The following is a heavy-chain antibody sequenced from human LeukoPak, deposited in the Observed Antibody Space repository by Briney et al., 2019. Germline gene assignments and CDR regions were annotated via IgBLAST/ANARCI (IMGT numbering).Heavy chain of an antibody. Sequence: PGRSLRLSWAASGFIFRTYGMHWVRQAPGKGLEWVAFIPYDGNSKYYADSVKGRFTISRDNSKNTLSLQMNSLKAEDTAVYYGAKDDYGFGYWGQGTLVTVSS. V-gene: IGHV3-30*18. D-gene: IGHD4/OR15-4a*01. CDR2: IPYDGNSK. CDR1: GFIFRTYG. J-gene: IGHJ4*02. CDR3: AKDDYGFGY.